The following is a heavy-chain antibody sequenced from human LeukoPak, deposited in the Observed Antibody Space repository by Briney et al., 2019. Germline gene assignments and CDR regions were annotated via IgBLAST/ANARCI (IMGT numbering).Heavy chain of an antibody. CDR1: GGSFSGYY. Sequence: SETLSLTCAVYGGSFSGYYWSWIRQPPGKGLEWIGEINHSGSTNYNPSLKGRVTISVDTSKNQFSLKLSSVTAADTAVYYCASGGGVTAIPSPFDYWGQGTLVTVSS. J-gene: IGHJ4*02. CDR2: INHSGST. D-gene: IGHD2-21*02. V-gene: IGHV4-34*01. CDR3: ASGGGVTAIPSPFDY.